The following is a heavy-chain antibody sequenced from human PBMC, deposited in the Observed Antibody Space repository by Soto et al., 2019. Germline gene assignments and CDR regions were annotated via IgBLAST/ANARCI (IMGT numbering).Heavy chain of an antibody. CDR1: GFTVSSNY. V-gene: IGHV3-66*01. J-gene: IGHJ4*02. Sequence: EVQLVESGGGLVQPGGSLRLSCAASGFTVSSNYMSWVRQAPGKGLEWVSVIYSGGSTYYADSVKGRFTISRDNSKNTLYLQMNSLIAEDTAVYYCAREPGGSGSYPNLPFFDYWGQGTLVTVSS. D-gene: IGHD3-10*01. CDR2: IYSGGST. CDR3: AREPGGSGSYPNLPFFDY.